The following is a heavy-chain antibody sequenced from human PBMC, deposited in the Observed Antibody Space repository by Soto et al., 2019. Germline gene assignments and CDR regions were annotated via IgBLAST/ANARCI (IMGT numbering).Heavy chain of an antibody. J-gene: IGHJ4*02. D-gene: IGHD3-22*01. Sequence: SETLSLTCTVSGGSISSYYWSWIRQPPGKGLEWIGYIYYSGSTNYNPSLKSRVTISVDTSKNQFSLKLSSVTAADTAVYYCARGQYYDSSGYYYVRPYYFDYWGQGTLVTVSS. V-gene: IGHV4-59*01. CDR1: GGSISSYY. CDR3: ARGQYYDSSGYYYVRPYYFDY. CDR2: IYYSGST.